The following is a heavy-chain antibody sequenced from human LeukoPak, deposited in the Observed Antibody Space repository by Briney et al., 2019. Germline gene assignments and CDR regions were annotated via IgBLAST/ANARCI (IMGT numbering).Heavy chain of an antibody. J-gene: IGHJ4*02. D-gene: IGHD2-15*01. CDR2: IYYSGST. CDR3: AKGRCSGVGCDSFHS. CDR1: GGSISSYY. V-gene: IGHV4-59*01. Sequence: SETLSLTCTVSGGSISSYYWSWIRQPPGKGLEWIGYIYYSGSTNYNPSLKSRVTISVDTSKNQSSLKLSSVTAADTAVYYCAKGRCSGVGCDSFHSWGQGALVTVSS.